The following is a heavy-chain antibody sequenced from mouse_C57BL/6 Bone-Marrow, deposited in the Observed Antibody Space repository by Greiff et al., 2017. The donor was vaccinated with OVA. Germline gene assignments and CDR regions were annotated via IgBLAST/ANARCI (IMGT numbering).Heavy chain of an antibody. CDR3: ARSITTVVATDFDY. CDR2: IDPSDGYT. CDR1: GYTFTSYW. Sequence: QVQLQQPGAELVMPGASVKLSCKASGYTFTSYWMHWVKQRPGQGLEWIGEIDPSDGYTNYNQKFKGKSTLTVDESSSTAYMQLSSLTSEDSAVYYCARSITTVVATDFDYWGQGTTLTVSS. J-gene: IGHJ2*01. V-gene: IGHV1-69*01. D-gene: IGHD1-1*01.